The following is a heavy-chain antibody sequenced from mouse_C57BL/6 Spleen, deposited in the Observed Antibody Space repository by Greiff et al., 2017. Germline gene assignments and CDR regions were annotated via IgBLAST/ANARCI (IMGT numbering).Heavy chain of an antibody. V-gene: IGHV5-6*01. Sequence: EVMLVESGGDLVKPGGSLKLSCAASGFTFSSYGMPWVRQTPDQRLEWVATISSGGSYTYYPDSVKGRFTISRDNAKNTLYLQMSSLKSEDTSMYYCARQYYGSRHEAMDYWGQGTSVTVSS. CDR2: ISSGGSYT. D-gene: IGHD1-1*01. J-gene: IGHJ4*01. CDR3: ARQYYGSRHEAMDY. CDR1: GFTFSSYG.